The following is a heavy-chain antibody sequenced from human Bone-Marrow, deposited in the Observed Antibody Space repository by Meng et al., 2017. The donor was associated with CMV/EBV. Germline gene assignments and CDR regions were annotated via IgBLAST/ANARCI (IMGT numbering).Heavy chain of an antibody. CDR1: GFTFSSYS. Sequence: GESLKISCAASGFTFSSYSTNWVRQAPGKGLEWVSSISSSSSYIYYADSVKGRFTISRDNAKNSLYLQMNSLRAEDTAVYYCARDGYGSGSYFAFDIWGQGTMVTVSS. J-gene: IGHJ3*02. CDR3: ARDGYGSGSYFAFDI. V-gene: IGHV3-21*01. CDR2: ISSSSSYI. D-gene: IGHD3-10*01.